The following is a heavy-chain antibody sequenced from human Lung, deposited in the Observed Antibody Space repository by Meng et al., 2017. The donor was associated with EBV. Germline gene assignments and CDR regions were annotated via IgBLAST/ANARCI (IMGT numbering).Heavy chain of an antibody. D-gene: IGHD6-19*01. CDR3: ARDPYATGWAG. CDR2: IYHSGGT. CDR1: GGSISSSNW. J-gene: IGHJ4*02. V-gene: IGHV4-4*02. Sequence: QVSLQWLGPGLVRRSGTLSLTVVVSGGSISSSNWWSWVRQPPGKGLEWIGEIYHSGGTNYNPSLRGRVTISLDKSKNQFSLTLRSVTAADTAVYYCARDPYATGWAGWGQGTLVTVSS.